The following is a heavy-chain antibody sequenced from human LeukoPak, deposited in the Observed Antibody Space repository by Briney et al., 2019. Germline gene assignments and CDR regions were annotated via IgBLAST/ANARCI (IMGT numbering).Heavy chain of an antibody. V-gene: IGHV4-39*01. J-gene: IGHJ4*02. D-gene: IGHD6-13*01. CDR2: IYYSGST. CDR1: GGSISSNSYY. CDR3: AAAYTSSWPNFDY. Sequence: SETLSLTCTVSGGSISSNSYYWGWIRRPPGKGLEWIGSIYYSGSTYYNPSLKSRVTISVGTSKNQFSLKLSSVTAADTALYFCAAAYTSSWPNFDYWGQGTLVTVSS.